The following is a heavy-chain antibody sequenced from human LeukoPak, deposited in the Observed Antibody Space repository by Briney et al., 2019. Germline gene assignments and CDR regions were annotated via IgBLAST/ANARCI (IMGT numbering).Heavy chain of an antibody. CDR3: ARTRRITMVRGGILFDP. CDR1: GGSISSGGYY. CDR2: IYYSGST. J-gene: IGHJ5*02. D-gene: IGHD3-10*01. Sequence: SQTLSLTCTVSGGSISSGGYYWSWIRQHPGKGLEWIGYIYYSGSTYYNPSLKSRVTISVDTSKNQFSLKLSSATAADTAVYYCARTRRITMVRGGILFDPWGQGTLVTVSS. V-gene: IGHV4-31*03.